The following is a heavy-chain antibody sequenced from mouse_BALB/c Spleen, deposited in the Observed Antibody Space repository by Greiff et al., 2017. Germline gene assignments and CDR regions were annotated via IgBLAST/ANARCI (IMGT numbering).Heavy chain of an antibody. Sequence: EVKLVESGGGLVKPGGSLKLSCAASGFTFSSYAMSWVRQTPEKRLEWVASISSGGSTYYPDSVKGRFTISRDNARNILYLQMSSLRSEDTAMYYCARDGNYGDYYYAMDYWGQGTSVTVSS. V-gene: IGHV5-6-5*01. CDR3: ARDGNYGDYYYAMDY. CDR1: GFTFSSYA. D-gene: IGHD2-1*01. CDR2: ISSGGST. J-gene: IGHJ4*01.